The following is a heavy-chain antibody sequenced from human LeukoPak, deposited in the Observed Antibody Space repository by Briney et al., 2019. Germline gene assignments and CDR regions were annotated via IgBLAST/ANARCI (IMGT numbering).Heavy chain of an antibody. CDR1: GFTFSNYG. Sequence: PGGSLRLSCAASGFTFSNYGINWVRQTPGKGLEWVSYISSSSDAMHYADSVRGRFTISRDNGKNSLYLQMNSLRAEDTAVYYCARAAYASGPDYWGQGTLVTVSS. J-gene: IGHJ4*02. D-gene: IGHD3-10*01. CDR3: ARAAYASGPDY. V-gene: IGHV3-48*01. CDR2: ISSSSDAM.